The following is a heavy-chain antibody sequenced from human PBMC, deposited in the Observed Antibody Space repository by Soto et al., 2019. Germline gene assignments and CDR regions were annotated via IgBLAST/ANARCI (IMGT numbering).Heavy chain of an antibody. CDR2: INPSGGST. Sequence: ASVKVSCKASGYTFTSYYIHWVRQAPGQGLEWMGIINPSGGSTSYAQKFQGRVTMTRDTSTSTVSMELSSLRSEDTALYYCARVANTVRTAPNYGGKGPRVPASS. CDR3: ARVANTVRTAPNY. D-gene: IGHD4-4*01. J-gene: IGHJ4*02. V-gene: IGHV1-46*01. CDR1: GYTFTSYY.